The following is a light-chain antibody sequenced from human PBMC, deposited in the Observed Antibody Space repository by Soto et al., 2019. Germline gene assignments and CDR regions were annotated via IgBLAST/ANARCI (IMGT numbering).Light chain of an antibody. J-gene: IGKJ3*01. V-gene: IGKV4-1*01. Sequence: DIVMTQSPDSLAVSLGERATINCKSSQSVLYTSYNKNLLAWYQQKPGQPPKLLIYWASTRESGLPDRFSGSGYGTDFTLTISSLQAEDVAFYYCQQYSDSPPLFTFVPGTKVNI. CDR2: WAS. CDR1: QSVLYTSYNKNL. CDR3: QQYSDSPPLFT.